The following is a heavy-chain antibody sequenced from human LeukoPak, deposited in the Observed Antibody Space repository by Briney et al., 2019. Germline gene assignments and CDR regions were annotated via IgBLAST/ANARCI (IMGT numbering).Heavy chain of an antibody. CDR3: ARGDTSGYYYRFFDY. J-gene: IGHJ4*02. V-gene: IGHV3-21*01. CDR2: ISSSSSYI. CDR1: GFTFSSYA. D-gene: IGHD3-22*01. Sequence: GGSLRLSCAASGFTFSSYAMSWVRQAPGKGLEWVSSISSSSSYIYYADSVKGRFTISRDNAKNPLYLQMNSLRAEDTAVYYCARGDTSGYYYRFFDYWGQGTLVTVSS.